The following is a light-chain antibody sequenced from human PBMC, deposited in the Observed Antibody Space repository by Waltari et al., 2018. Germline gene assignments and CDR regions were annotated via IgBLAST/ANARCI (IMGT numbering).Light chain of an antibody. J-gene: IGLJ1*01. CDR2: DVT. CDR3: DSYTSSVTRI. V-gene: IGLV2-14*03. Sequence: QSALTQPASVSGSPGQSITISCTGTSSAVGGYNYVAWFQPYPGKAPKLLIYDVTNRFAGVSNRFSGSKSGNTASLTISGLQAEDEADYYCDSYTSSVTRIFGTGTKVTVL. CDR1: SSAVGGYNY.